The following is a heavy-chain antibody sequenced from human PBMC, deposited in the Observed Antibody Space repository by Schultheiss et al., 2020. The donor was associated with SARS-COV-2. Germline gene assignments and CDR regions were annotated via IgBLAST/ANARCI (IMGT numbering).Heavy chain of an antibody. CDR3: ARHGGSVGWNSLNFDY. Sequence: SETLSLTCTVSGGSISSYYWSWIRQPAGKGLEWIGYIYYSGSTNYNPSLKSRVTISVDTSKNQFSLKLSSVTAADTAVYYCARHGGSVGWNSLNFDYWGQGTLVTVSS. J-gene: IGHJ4*02. D-gene: IGHD1-7*01. CDR2: IYYSGST. CDR1: GGSISSYY. V-gene: IGHV4-59*08.